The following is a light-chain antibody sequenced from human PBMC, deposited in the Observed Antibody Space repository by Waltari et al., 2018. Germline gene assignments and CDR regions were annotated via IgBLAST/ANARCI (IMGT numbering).Light chain of an antibody. CDR1: HSISIW. V-gene: IGKV1-5*03. Sequence: DTQMTQSPSTLSTSVGDRVTITCRASHSISIWLAWYQQRPGKAPKLLIYKASSLESGVPSRFSGSGSGTEFTLTISSLQPDDFATYYCQHYNTYPFTFGPGTKVDIK. CDR2: KAS. CDR3: QHYNTYPFT. J-gene: IGKJ3*01.